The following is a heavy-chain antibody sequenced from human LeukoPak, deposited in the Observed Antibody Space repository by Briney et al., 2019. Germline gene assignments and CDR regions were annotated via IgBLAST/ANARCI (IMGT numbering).Heavy chain of an antibody. CDR3: ARRFRSGYYGVSCYFDY. V-gene: IGHV4-59*01. J-gene: IGHJ4*02. CDR1: GDSLSSYY. Sequence: SETLSLTCTVSGDSLSSYYWSWIRQPPGKGLEWIGYIYYSGSTNYNPSLKSRVTISVDTSKNQFSLKLSSVTAADTAVYYCARRFRSGYYGVSCYFDYWAREPWSPSPQ. D-gene: IGHD3-22*01. CDR2: IYYSGST.